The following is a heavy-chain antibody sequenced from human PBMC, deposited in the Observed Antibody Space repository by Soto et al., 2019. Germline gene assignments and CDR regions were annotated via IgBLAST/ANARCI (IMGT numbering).Heavy chain of an antibody. D-gene: IGHD3-16*01. Sequence: PGLLMQISCRGSGYSITGYWSGWVRQKHGKGLEWMGIIYPGYSDTRYSPSFQGQVTISADKSISTAYLQWSSLKASDTAMYYCARQGMSTVRRVPEFDFNYSGQGTMVTV. J-gene: IGHJ4*02. CDR2: IYPGYSDT. CDR1: GYSITGYW. CDR3: ARQGMSTVRRVPEFDFNY. V-gene: IGHV5-51*01.